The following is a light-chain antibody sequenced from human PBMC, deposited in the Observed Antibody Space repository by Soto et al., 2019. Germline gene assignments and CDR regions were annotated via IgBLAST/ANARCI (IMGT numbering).Light chain of an antibody. J-gene: IGKJ1*01. CDR2: DAS. CDR3: QQYNSYPWT. Sequence: DIQMIQSPSALSASVGERVTITCRASQSISRRLAWYQQKPGKAPKLLIYDASSLESGFPAGFSGSGSGTKFPLTISSLQPDDFATYYCQQYNSYPWTFGQGTKVDIK. V-gene: IGKV1-5*01. CDR1: QSISRR.